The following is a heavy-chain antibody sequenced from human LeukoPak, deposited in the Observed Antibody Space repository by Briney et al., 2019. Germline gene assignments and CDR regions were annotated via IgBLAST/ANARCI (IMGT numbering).Heavy chain of an antibody. CDR3: ARGRTGTSRDNFDY. CDR1: GFTFSSYG. Sequence: GGSLRLSCAASGFTFSSYGMHWVRQAPGKGLEWVAVISYDGSNKFYADSVKGRFTISRDNSKNTLYLQMNSLRPEDTAIYYCARGRTGTSRDNFDYWGQGTLVTVSS. CDR2: ISYDGSNK. V-gene: IGHV3-30*03. J-gene: IGHJ4*02. D-gene: IGHD1/OR15-1a*01.